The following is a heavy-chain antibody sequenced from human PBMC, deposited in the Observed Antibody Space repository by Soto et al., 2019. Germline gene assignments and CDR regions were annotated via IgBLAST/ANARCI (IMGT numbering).Heavy chain of an antibody. J-gene: IGHJ5*02. Sequence: SETLSLTCTVSGGSISSYYWSWIRQPPGKGLEWIGYVSYSGSTNYNPSLKSRVTISVDTSRNQFSLKLSSVTAADTAVYYCARSHSSSWYVNWFDPWGQGTLVTVSS. V-gene: IGHV4-59*01. D-gene: IGHD6-13*01. CDR1: GGSISSYY. CDR3: ARSHSSSWYVNWFDP. CDR2: VSYSGST.